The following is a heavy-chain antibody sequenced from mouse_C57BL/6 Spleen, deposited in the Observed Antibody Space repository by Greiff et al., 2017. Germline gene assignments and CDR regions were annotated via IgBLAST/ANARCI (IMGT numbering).Heavy chain of an antibody. V-gene: IGHV1-69*01. Sequence: QVQLQQSGAELVMPGASVKLSCKASGYTFTSYWMHWVKQRPGQGLEWIGEIDPSDSYTNYNQKFKGKSTLTVDKSSSTAYMQLSSLTSEDSAVYYCARSGDSNYVGAMDYWGQGTSVTVSS. CDR1: GYTFTSYW. J-gene: IGHJ4*01. CDR2: IDPSDSYT. CDR3: ARSGDSNYVGAMDY. D-gene: IGHD2-5*01.